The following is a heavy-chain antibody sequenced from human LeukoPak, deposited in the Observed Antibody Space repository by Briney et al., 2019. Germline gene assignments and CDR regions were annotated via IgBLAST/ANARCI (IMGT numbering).Heavy chain of an antibody. CDR1: GGSISSSNW. D-gene: IGHD3-22*01. Sequence: SETLSLTCAVSGGSISSSNWWSWDRQPPGKGLEWIGEIYHSGSTNYNPSLKSRVTISVDKSKNQFSLKLSSVTAADTAVYYCARQRYDSSGYQIAIPYYFDYWGQGTLVTVSS. CDR2: IYHSGST. J-gene: IGHJ4*02. CDR3: ARQRYDSSGYQIAIPYYFDY. V-gene: IGHV4-4*02.